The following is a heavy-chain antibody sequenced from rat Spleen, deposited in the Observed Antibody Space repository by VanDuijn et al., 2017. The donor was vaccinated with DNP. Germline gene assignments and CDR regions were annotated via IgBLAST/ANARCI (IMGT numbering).Heavy chain of an antibody. D-gene: IGHD3-1*01. CDR3: ARGSTSIYWYFDF. CDR1: GFTFSYYG. J-gene: IGHJ1*01. Sequence: EVQLVESGGGLVQPGRSLKLSCAASGFTFSYYGMAWVRQAPKKGLEWVAAISPSGSRTYYPDSVKGRFTLSRDDAKSSLYLQMNSLKSEDTATYYCARGSTSIYWYFDFWGPGTMVTVSS. CDR2: ISPSGSRT. V-gene: IGHV5-19*01.